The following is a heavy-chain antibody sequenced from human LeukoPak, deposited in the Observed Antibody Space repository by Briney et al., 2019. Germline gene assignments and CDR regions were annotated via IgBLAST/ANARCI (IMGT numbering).Heavy chain of an antibody. CDR2: IYYSGST. Sequence: SETLSLTCTVSGGSISSYYWSWIRQPPGKGLEWIGYIYYSGSTNYNPSLKSRVTISVDKSKNQFSLKLSSVTAADTAVYYCARSASSSGWALGYYYYYMDVWGKGTTVTVSS. CDR1: GGSISSYY. D-gene: IGHD3-22*01. V-gene: IGHV4-59*12. CDR3: ARSASSSGWALGYYYYYMDV. J-gene: IGHJ6*03.